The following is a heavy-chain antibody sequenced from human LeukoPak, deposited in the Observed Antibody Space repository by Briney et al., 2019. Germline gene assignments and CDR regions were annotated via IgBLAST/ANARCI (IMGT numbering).Heavy chain of an antibody. CDR2: IWYDGSNK. D-gene: IGHD3-22*01. V-gene: IGHV3-33*01. J-gene: IGHJ4*02. CDR3: ARDPNYYDSSGYYGY. Sequence: PGGSLRLSCTASGFTFGDYAMSWVRQAPGKGLEWVAVIWYDGSNKYYADSVKGRFTISRDNSKNTLYLQINSLRAEDTAVYYCARDPNYYDSSGYYGYWGQGTLVTVSS. CDR1: GFTFGDYA.